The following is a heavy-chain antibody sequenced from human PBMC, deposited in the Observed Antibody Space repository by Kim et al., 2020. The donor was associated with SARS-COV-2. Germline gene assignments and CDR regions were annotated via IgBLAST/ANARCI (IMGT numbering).Heavy chain of an antibody. CDR3: AKDFLGLPGIGPYNFDY. J-gene: IGHJ4*01. D-gene: IGHD6-13*01. CDR1: GFPFSSYA. Sequence: GGSLRLSCAASGFPFSSYAMSWVRQAPGKGLEWVSTISGSGGTSDYAGPVKGRFTISRDNSKNTLYLQFNSLSADDTAVYYCAKDFLGLPGIGPYNFDY. CDR2: ISGSGGTS. V-gene: IGHV3-23*01.